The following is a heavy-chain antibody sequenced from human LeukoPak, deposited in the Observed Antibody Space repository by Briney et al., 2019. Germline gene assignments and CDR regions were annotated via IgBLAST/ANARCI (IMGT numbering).Heavy chain of an antibody. J-gene: IGHJ3*02. Sequence: GGSLRLSCAASGFTVSSNYMSWVRQAPGKGLEWVSVIYSGGSTYYADSVKGRFTISRDNSKNALYLQMNSLRAEDTAVYYCAAPDPTYYDFWSGYYAFDIWGQGTMVTVSS. V-gene: IGHV3-53*01. CDR3: AAPDPTYYDFWSGYYAFDI. CDR1: GFTVSSNY. CDR2: IYSGGST. D-gene: IGHD3-3*01.